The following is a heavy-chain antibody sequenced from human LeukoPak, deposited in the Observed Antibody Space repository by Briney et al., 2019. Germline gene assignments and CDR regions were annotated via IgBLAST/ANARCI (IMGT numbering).Heavy chain of an antibody. V-gene: IGHV2-5*04. CDR2: IYWHDDK. Sequence: SGPTLVKPTQPLTLTCTFSGYPLRTSGMGGAWIRQPPGKAMEWLALIYWHDDKTYSPSLKTRLPITKDTPKNHLVNTITHMASVDTATSYCVGGAADYWGQGTLVTVSS. CDR1: GYPLRTSGMG. CDR3: VGGAADY. J-gene: IGHJ4*02. D-gene: IGHD1-26*01.